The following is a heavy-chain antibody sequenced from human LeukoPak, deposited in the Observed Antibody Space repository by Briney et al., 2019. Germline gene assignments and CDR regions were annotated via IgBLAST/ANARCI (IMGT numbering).Heavy chain of an antibody. CDR3: ASSTYSSGWYLEDNWFDP. CDR1: GGTFSSYA. J-gene: IGHJ5*02. D-gene: IGHD6-19*01. V-gene: IGHV1-69*05. CDR2: IIPIFGTA. Sequence: SVKVSCKASGGTFSSYAISWVRQAPGQGLEWMGGIIPIFGTANYAQKFQGRVTITTDESTSTAYMELSSLRSEDTAVYYCASSTYSSGWYLEDNWFDPWGQGTLVTVSS.